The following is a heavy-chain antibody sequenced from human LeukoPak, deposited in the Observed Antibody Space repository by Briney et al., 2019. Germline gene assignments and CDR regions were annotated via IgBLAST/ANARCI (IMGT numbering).Heavy chain of an antibody. CDR2: INPNGGGT. CDR1: GYTFTGYY. J-gene: IGHJ4*02. Sequence: GASVKVSCKASGYTFTGYYKHWVRQAPGQGLEWMAWINPNGGGTNYAQKFQGRVAVTRDSSISTAYMELSGLTSDDTAVFYCARGTGAPNYFDYWGQGTLVTVSS. CDR3: ARGTGAPNYFDY. V-gene: IGHV1-2*02. D-gene: IGHD7-27*01.